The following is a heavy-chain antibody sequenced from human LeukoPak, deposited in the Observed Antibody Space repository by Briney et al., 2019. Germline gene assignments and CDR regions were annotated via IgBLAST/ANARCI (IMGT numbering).Heavy chain of an antibody. D-gene: IGHD6-6*01. CDR2: VNHSGTA. V-gene: IGHV4-34*01. J-gene: IGHJ4*02. CDR1: GGSFSGYY. CDR3: ARANRELVTGFDY. Sequence: SETLSLTCAVYGGSFSGYYWSWIRQPPGKGLEWIGEVNHSGTANYNPSLKSRVSISVDTSKNQFSLRLSSVTAADTAVYYCARANRELVTGFDYWGQGTLVTVSS.